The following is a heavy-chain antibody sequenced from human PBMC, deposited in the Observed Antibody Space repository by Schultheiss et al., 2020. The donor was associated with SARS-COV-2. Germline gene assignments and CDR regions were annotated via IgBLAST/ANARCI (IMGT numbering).Heavy chain of an antibody. CDR1: GGSISSYY. CDR2: IYYSGST. V-gene: IGHV4-59*12. CDR3: AREIAARNAFDI. J-gene: IGHJ3*02. Sequence: SQTLSLTCTVSGGSISSYYWSWIRQPPGKGLEWIGYIYYSGSTYYNPSLKSRVTISVDTSKNQFSLQLNSVTPEDTAVYYCAREIAARNAFDIWGQGTMVTVSS. D-gene: IGHD6-6*01.